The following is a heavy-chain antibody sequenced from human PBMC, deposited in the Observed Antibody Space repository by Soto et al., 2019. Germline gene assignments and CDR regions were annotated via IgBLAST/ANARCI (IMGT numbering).Heavy chain of an antibody. CDR1: GYTFTSYY. CDR2: INPSGGST. V-gene: IGHV1-46*01. CDR3: AGVDDTPYSPGAY. Sequence: QVQLVQSGAEVKKPGASVKVSCKASGYTFTSYYMHWVRQAPGQGLEWMGIINPSGGSTSYAQKFQGRVTMTRDSAASKVYMELSSLRSEDTAVYYCAGVDDTPYSPGAYWGQGTLVTVSS. J-gene: IGHJ4*02. D-gene: IGHD2-15*01.